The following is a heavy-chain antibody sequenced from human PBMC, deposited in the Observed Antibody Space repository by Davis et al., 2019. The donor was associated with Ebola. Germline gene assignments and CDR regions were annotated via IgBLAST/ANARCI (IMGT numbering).Heavy chain of an antibody. Sequence: PGGSLRLSCSASGFTFSTYAIHWVRQAPGKGLQYVSAISAGGGTTHYADSVQGRFTLSRDDSKHTVYLHMSSLAAEDTAVYYCVKDRRSDIRDFDYWGQGTLVAVSS. CDR3: VKDRRSDIRDFDY. D-gene: IGHD3-3*01. CDR2: ISAGGGTT. CDR1: GFTFSTYA. V-gene: IGHV3-64D*06. J-gene: IGHJ4*02.